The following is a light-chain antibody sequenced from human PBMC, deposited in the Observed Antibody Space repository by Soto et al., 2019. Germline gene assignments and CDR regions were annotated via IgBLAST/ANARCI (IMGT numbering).Light chain of an antibody. CDR1: QSVYTY. Sequence: EIVLTQSPATLSLSPGERATLSCRASQSVYTYLAWYQQKPGQAPRLLIYDASNRATGIPVRFSGSGSGTDFTLTISSLEPEDFAVYYCQQHYHWPPITFGQGTRLEIK. CDR2: DAS. V-gene: IGKV3-11*01. J-gene: IGKJ5*01. CDR3: QQHYHWPPIT.